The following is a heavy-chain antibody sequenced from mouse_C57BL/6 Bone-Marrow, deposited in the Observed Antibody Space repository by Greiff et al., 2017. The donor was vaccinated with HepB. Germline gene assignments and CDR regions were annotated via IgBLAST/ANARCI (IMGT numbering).Heavy chain of an antibody. J-gene: IGHJ1*03. CDR3: ARDGGSRSSYWYFDV. CDR1: GYTFTNYW. V-gene: IGHV1-63*01. CDR2: IYPGGGYT. D-gene: IGHD1-1*01. Sequence: QVQLQQSGAELVRPGTSVKMSCKASGYTFTNYWIGWAKQRPGHGLEWIGDIYPGGGYTNYNEKFKGKATLTADKSSSTAYMQFSSLTSEDSAIYYCARDGGSRSSYWYFDVWGTGTRSPSPQ.